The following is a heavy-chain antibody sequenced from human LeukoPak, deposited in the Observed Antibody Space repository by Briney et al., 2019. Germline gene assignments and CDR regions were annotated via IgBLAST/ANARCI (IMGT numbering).Heavy chain of an antibody. D-gene: IGHD6-6*01. CDR2: IYPGDSDT. Sequence: GEALKICCKCSGYSFTPYWIGWVRQMPGKGLEWMGIIYPGDSDTRYSPSFQGQVTISADKSISTAYLQLSSLKASDTAMYYCARQGLSSSSDYWGQGTLVTVSA. CDR1: GYSFTPYW. V-gene: IGHV5-51*01. CDR3: ARQGLSSSSDY. J-gene: IGHJ4*02.